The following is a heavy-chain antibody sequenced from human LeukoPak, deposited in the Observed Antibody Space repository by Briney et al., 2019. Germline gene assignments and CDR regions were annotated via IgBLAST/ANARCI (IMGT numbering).Heavy chain of an antibody. V-gene: IGHV4-34*01. D-gene: IGHD3-10*01. J-gene: IGHJ5*02. CDR2: INHSGST. Sequence: PSETLSLTCAVYGGSFSGYYWSWIRQPPGKGLEWIGEINHSGSTNYNPSLKSRVTISVDTSKNQFSLKLSSVTAADTAVYYCARVRSLDPWGQGTLVTVSS. CDR1: GGSFSGYY. CDR3: ARVRSLDP.